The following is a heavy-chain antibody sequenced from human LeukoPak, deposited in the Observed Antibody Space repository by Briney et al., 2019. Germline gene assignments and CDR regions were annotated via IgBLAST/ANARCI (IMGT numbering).Heavy chain of an antibody. J-gene: IGHJ4*02. CDR3: AKDGDIAAAMYYFDY. CDR1: GFTSSSYG. CDR2: ISYDGSNK. Sequence: GRSLRLSCAASGFTSSSYGMHWVRQAPGKGLEWVAVISYDGSNKYYADSVKGRFTISRDNSKNTLYLQMNSLRAEDTAVYYCAKDGDIAAAMYYFDYWGQGTLVTVSS. D-gene: IGHD6-13*01. V-gene: IGHV3-30*18.